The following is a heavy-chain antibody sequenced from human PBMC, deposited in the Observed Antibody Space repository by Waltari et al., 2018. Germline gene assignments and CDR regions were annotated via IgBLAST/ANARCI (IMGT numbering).Heavy chain of an antibody. D-gene: IGHD2-15*01. Sequence: EVQLLESGGGLVQPGGALRLSCAASGFPFSSYALSWVRQAPGKGLEWVSAISGSGGSTYYADSVKGRFTISRDNSKNTLYLQMNSLRAEDTAVYYCCSGLNPRNAFDIWGQGTMVTVSS. CDR2: ISGSGGST. J-gene: IGHJ3*02. V-gene: IGHV3-23*01. CDR1: GFPFSSYA. CDR3: CSGLNPRNAFDI.